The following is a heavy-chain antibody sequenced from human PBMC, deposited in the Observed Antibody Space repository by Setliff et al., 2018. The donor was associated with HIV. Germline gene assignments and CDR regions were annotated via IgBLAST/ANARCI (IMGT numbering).Heavy chain of an antibody. Sequence: ASVKVSCKASGYSFADYAMNWVRQAPRQGLGWMGYINTNTGNPTYAQGFTGRFVFSFDTSVTTAYLQITGLRTEDTAVYFCARGGTHYDFWSGYRLGYFDLWGRGTPVTVSS. CDR3: ARGGTHYDFWSGYRLGYFDL. V-gene: IGHV7-4-1*02. D-gene: IGHD3-3*01. CDR1: GYSFADYA. CDR2: INTNTGNP. J-gene: IGHJ2*01.